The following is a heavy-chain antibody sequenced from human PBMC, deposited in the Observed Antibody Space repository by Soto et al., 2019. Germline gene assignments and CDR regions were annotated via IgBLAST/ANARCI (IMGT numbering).Heavy chain of an antibody. Sequence: PGGSLRLSCAASGFTFGSYAMSWVRQAPGKGLEWVSAISGSGGSTYYADSVKGRFTISRDNSKNTLYLQMNSLRAEDTAVYYCARSPWCSGGSCYPYYYYMDVWGKGTTVTVSS. CDR1: GFTFGSYA. CDR2: ISGSGGST. D-gene: IGHD2-15*01. V-gene: IGHV3-23*01. CDR3: ARSPWCSGGSCYPYYYYMDV. J-gene: IGHJ6*03.